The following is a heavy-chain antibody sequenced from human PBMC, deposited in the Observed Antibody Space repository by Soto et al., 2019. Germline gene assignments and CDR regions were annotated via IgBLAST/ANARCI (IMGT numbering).Heavy chain of an antibody. CDR2: IYHSGST. CDR3: ARAGPSSGRWFDP. D-gene: IGHD3-10*01. Sequence: QLLESGSGLVKPSQTLSLTCAVSGGSISSGGYSWSWIRQPPGKGLEWIGYIYHSGSTYYNPSLKSRVTISVDRSKNQFSLKLSSVTAADTAVYYCARAGPSSGRWFDPWGQGTLVTVSS. V-gene: IGHV4-30-2*01. CDR1: GGSISSGGYS. J-gene: IGHJ5*02.